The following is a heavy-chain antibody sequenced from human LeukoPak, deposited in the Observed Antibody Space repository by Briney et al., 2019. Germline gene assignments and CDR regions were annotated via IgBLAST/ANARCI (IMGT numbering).Heavy chain of an antibody. Sequence: ASMKVSCKASGYTFTGYYMHWVRQAPGQGLEWMGWINPNSGGTNYAQKFQGRVTMTSDTSTSTVYMELHSLRSDDTAVYFCARVGMTAATADFWGQGTLVTVSS. J-gene: IGHJ4*02. CDR3: ARVGMTAATADF. CDR1: GYTFTGYY. V-gene: IGHV1-2*02. CDR2: INPNSGGT. D-gene: IGHD6-25*01.